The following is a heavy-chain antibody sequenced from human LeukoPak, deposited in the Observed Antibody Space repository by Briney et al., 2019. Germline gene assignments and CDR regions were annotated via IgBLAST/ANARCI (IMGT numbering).Heavy chain of an antibody. D-gene: IGHD3-22*01. CDR3: ARVGYYDSSGYFPYFDY. CDR2: ISPSGGT. J-gene: IGHJ4*02. CDR1: GYTFTSNY. Sequence: ASVKVSCKAFGYTFTSNYMHWVRQAPGQGPEWMGVISPSGGTNYAQKFQGRVTMTRDTSISTAYMELSRLRSDDTAVYYCARVGYYDSSGYFPYFDYWGQGTLVTVSS. V-gene: IGHV1-2*02.